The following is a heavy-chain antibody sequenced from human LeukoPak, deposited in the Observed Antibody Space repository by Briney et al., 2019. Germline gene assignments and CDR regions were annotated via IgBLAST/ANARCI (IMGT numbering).Heavy chain of an antibody. CDR1: GGSPSGYS. V-gene: IGHV4-30-2*01. D-gene: IGHD6-13*01. CDR2: IYHSGST. J-gene: IGHJ5*02. CDR3: ARDISSSWYNWFDP. Sequence: SETLSLTCAVYGGSPSGYSWSWIRQPPGKGLEWIGYIYHSGSTYYNPSLKSRVTISVDRSKNQFSLKLSSVTAADTAVYYCARDISSSWYNWFDPWGQGTLVTVSS.